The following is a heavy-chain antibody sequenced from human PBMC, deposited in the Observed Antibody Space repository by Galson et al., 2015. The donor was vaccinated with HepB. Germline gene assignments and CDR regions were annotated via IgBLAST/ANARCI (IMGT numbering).Heavy chain of an antibody. CDR3: ARDRGFHSDSPAY. CDR2: IWYDGSNK. D-gene: IGHD1-26*01. Sequence: SLRLSCAASGFTFSSYGMHWVRQAPGKGLEWMGVIWYDGSNKYYADSVKGRFTISRDNSKNTLFLQMNSLRVEDTGINYCARDRGFHSDSPAYWGQGTMVIVS. J-gene: IGHJ4*02. V-gene: IGHV3-33*01. CDR1: GFTFSSYG.